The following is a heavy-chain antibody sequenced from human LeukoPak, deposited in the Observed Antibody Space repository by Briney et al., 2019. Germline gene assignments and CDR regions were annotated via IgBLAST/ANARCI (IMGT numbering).Heavy chain of an antibody. D-gene: IGHD6-19*01. Sequence: GGSLRLSCSASGFSFSDYAMHWVRQAPGKGLEYVSAISDNGGTTYCADSVKGRFTISRDNSKNTLYLQMNSLRAEDTAVYYCARSDSGWLRNYWGQGTLVTVSS. CDR3: ARSDSGWLRNY. CDR2: ISDNGGTT. J-gene: IGHJ4*02. V-gene: IGHV3-64*04. CDR1: GFSFSDYA.